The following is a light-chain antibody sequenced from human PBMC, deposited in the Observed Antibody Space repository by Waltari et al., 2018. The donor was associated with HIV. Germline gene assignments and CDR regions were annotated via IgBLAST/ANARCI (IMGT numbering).Light chain of an antibody. CDR3: QSSDSTLSGSV. CDR1: RSNIRTHE. V-gene: IGLV1-40*01. Sequence: QSVLTQPPSVSGAPGQRVTLSCTGSRSNIRTHEVPWYQQFPGTAPRLLIYNTNSRPSGVPDRFSGSKSGTSASLAISGLQVEDEAGYYCQSSDSTLSGSVFGGGTKLTVL. J-gene: IGLJ2*01. CDR2: NTN.